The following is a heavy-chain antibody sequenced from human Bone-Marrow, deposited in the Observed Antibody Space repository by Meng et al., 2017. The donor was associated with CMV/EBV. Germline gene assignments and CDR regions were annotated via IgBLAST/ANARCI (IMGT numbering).Heavy chain of an antibody. V-gene: IGHV3-21*01. D-gene: IGHD3-22*01. CDR3: ARGRITMIVVVITPGYFDL. CDR2: ISTSSSSI. J-gene: IGHJ2*01. CDR1: GFTFSSYS. Sequence: GESLKISCAASGFTFSSYSMNWVRQTPGRGLEWVSSISTSSSSIYYADSVKGRFTISRDNAKNSLYLQMNSLRAEDTAVYYCARGRITMIVVVITPGYFDLWGRGTPVTVSS.